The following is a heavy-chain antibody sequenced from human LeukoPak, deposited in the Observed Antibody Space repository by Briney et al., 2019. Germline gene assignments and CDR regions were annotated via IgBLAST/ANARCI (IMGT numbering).Heavy chain of an antibody. D-gene: IGHD3-22*01. CDR1: GYSFTSYW. CDR2: IYPGDSDT. J-gene: IGHJ4*02. Sequence: GESLKISCKGSGYSFTSYWIGWVRQMPGKGLEWMGIIYPGDSDTRYSPSFQGQVTISADKSISTAYLQWSSLKASDTAMYYCARRRYYDSSGYYEYYFDYWGQGTLVTVSS. CDR3: ARRRYYDSSGYYEYYFDY. V-gene: IGHV5-51*01.